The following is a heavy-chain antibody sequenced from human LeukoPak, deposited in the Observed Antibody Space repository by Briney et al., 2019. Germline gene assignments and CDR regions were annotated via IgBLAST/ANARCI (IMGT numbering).Heavy chain of an antibody. CDR3: ARGVRIAAGTTTIWVRFDP. J-gene: IGHJ5*02. CDR1: GYSFIGFY. Sequence: ASVKVSCKTSGYSFIGFYMHWVRQAPGQGLEWLGWINPNSGGANYAEKFQGRVSMTRDTSISTAYMELSRLISDDTAVYYCARGVRIAAGTTTIWVRFDPWGQGTLVTVSS. D-gene: IGHD6-13*01. CDR2: INPNSGGA. V-gene: IGHV1-2*02.